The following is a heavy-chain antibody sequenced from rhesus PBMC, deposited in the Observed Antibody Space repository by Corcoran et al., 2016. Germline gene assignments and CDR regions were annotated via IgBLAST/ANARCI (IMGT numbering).Heavy chain of an antibody. CDR1: GFSLTTSGMG. V-gene: IGHV2-174*01. CDR3: ARGGYFDY. CDR2: IYWDDDK. Sequence: QVTLKESGPALVKPTQTLTLTCTFSGFSLTTSGMGVGWIRPPPGKTLEWLALIYWDDDKRYSKSLKSRLTISKDTSKNQCVLTMTYRDPVDTATYDCARGGYFDYWGQGVLVTVSS. J-gene: IGHJ4*01.